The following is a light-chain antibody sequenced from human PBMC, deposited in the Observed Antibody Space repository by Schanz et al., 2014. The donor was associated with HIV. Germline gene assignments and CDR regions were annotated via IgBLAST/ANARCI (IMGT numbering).Light chain of an antibody. V-gene: IGLV1-51*01. CDR1: ASNIGHNY. CDR3: GAWDSGLSAVV. J-gene: IGLJ2*01. Sequence: QSVLTQPPSVSAAPGQRVTISCSGSASNIGHNYVSWFQQFPGTTLKLLIYVTHQRPSEIPDRFSGSKSGQSATLAIIGLQAGDEADYYCGAWDSGLSAVVFGGGTKLTVL. CDR2: VTH.